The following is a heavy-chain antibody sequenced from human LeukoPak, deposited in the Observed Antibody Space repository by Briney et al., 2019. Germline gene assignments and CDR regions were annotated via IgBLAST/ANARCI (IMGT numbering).Heavy chain of an antibody. V-gene: IGHV3-23*01. D-gene: IGHD3-22*01. CDR2: ISYTGSTT. CDR1: GFTFSSYA. Sequence: GGSLRLSCAASGFTFSSYAMNWVRQAPGKGLEWVSVISYTGSTTYYADSVKGRFTISRDNSKNTLFLQMNSLRAEDTAVYYCARSSDFDYWGQGTLVTVSS. CDR3: ARSSDFDY. J-gene: IGHJ4*02.